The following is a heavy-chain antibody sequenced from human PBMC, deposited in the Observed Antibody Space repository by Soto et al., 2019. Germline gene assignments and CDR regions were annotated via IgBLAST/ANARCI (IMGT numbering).Heavy chain of an antibody. CDR2: IGRVGGGT. CDR1: GFTFSSYA. D-gene: IGHD6-19*01. CDR3: AKRSVTDTFYFDS. V-gene: IGHV3-23*01. J-gene: IGHJ4*02. Sequence: LRLSCVASGFTFSSYAMGWVRQAPGTGLEWVSTIGRVGGGTHFADSVQGRFTISRDDSKSTLYLQMNSLRVDDTAIYYCAKRSVTDTFYFDSWGQGTLVTVS.